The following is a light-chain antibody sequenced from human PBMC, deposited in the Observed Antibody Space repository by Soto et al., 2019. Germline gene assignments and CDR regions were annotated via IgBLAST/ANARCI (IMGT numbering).Light chain of an antibody. Sequence: EIVMTQSPATLSVSPGERATLSCRASQSVSSNLAWYQQKPGQAPRLLIYGASTRATGIPARVSGSGSGTACTLTISSLQSEDFAVYYCQQYNNWPRTFGQGTKVEI. CDR1: QSVSSN. CDR3: QQYNNWPRT. J-gene: IGKJ1*01. V-gene: IGKV3-15*01. CDR2: GAS.